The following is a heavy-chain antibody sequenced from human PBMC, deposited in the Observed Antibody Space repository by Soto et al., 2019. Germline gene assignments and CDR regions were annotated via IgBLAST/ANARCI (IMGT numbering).Heavy chain of an antibody. J-gene: IGHJ5*02. V-gene: IGHV1-2*02. Sequence: QVQLMQSGAEVKKPGASVKVSCKASGYTFTSYDINWVRQAPGQGLEWVGWMNPNSGGTNYAQKFQGRVTMTRDTSISTAYMELSRLRSDDTAVYYCARSYPGINWFDPWGQGTLVTVSS. CDR2: MNPNSGGT. CDR1: GYTFTSYD. D-gene: IGHD3-10*01. CDR3: ARSYPGINWFDP.